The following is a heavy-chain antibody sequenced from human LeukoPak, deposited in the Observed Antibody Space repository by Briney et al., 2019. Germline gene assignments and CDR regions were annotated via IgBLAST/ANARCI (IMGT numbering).Heavy chain of an antibody. J-gene: IGHJ4*02. V-gene: IGHV3-30*02. CDR1: GLSFASYD. CDR3: AKEGSGWYYLDY. Sequence: GGSLRLSCAASGLSFASYDIHWVRPAPGKGLEWVTFIESDGSKEYYTDSVKGRFTISRDNSKNTIYVQMKSLRPEDTAVYYCAKEGSGWYYLDYWGQGTVVTVSS. CDR2: IESDGSKE. D-gene: IGHD6-19*01.